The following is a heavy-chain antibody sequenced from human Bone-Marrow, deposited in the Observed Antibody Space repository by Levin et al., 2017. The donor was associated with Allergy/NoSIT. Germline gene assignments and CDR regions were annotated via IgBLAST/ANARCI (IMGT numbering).Heavy chain of an antibody. CDR1: GGSISSGSHY. CDR3: ARERYCSGGSCYPLRHAFDV. CDR2: SYSSGDT. D-gene: IGHD2-15*01. J-gene: IGHJ3*01. Sequence: SETLSLTCTVSGGSISSGSHYWSWVRQPAGKGLQWIGRSYSSGDTTYNPALETRVTISLDTTKNQVSLKLKSVTAADSAAYYCARERYCSGGSCYPLRHAFDVWGQGTMVTVSS. V-gene: IGHV4-61*02.